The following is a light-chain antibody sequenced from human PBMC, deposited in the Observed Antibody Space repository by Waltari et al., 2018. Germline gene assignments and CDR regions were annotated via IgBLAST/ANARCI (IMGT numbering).Light chain of an antibody. CDR3: QQSYKTPLS. J-gene: IGKJ4*01. Sequence: DIQMTQSPSSLSASVGDRVTITCRASQSVSKYLNWYQQQPGKAPKLLIYTTSNLQSGVPSRFSGSGSGTDFTLTISSLQREELATYYCQQSYKTPLSFGGGTKVEIK. CDR1: QSVSKY. V-gene: IGKV1-39*01. CDR2: TTS.